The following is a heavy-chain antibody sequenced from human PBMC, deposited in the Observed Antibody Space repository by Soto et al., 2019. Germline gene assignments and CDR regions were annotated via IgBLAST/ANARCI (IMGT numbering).Heavy chain of an antibody. CDR1: VFTFTNYW. CDR2: IKGDGSEK. CDR3: GRDEVRNGVGV. Sequence: SLRLSCVASVFTFTNYWMSWVRQAPGKGLEWVANIKGDGSEKRYVDSVRGRFTISRDNAKNSVYLQMNSLRADDTALYYCGRDEVRNGVGVWGQGTTVTVSS. J-gene: IGHJ6*02. V-gene: IGHV3-7*01.